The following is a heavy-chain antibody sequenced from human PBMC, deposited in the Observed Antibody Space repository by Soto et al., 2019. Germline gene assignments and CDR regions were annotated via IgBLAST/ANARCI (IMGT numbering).Heavy chain of an antibody. V-gene: IGHV1-69*06. CDR1: GGTFSSYA. J-gene: IGHJ4*02. CDR3: ARTECTNGVCHFDY. CDR2: IIPIFGTA. Sequence: SVKVSCKASGGTFSSYAISWVRQAPGQGLEWMGGIIPIFGTANYAQKFQGRVTITADKSTSTAYMELSSLRSEDTAVYYCARTECTNGVCHFDYWGQGTLVTVSS. D-gene: IGHD2-8*01.